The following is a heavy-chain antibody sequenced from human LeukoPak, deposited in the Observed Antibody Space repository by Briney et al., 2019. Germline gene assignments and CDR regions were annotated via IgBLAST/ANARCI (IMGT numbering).Heavy chain of an antibody. J-gene: IGHJ3*02. V-gene: IGHV4-30-4*08. Sequence: PSQTLSLTCTVSGGSISSGDYYWSWIRQPPGKGLEWIGYIYYSGSTYYNPSLKSRVTISVDTSKNQFSLKLSSVTAADTAVYYCARDGYGFLEWLPPFDIRGQGTMVTVSS. CDR3: ARDGYGFLEWLPPFDI. CDR2: IYYSGST. CDR1: GGSISSGDYY. D-gene: IGHD3-3*01.